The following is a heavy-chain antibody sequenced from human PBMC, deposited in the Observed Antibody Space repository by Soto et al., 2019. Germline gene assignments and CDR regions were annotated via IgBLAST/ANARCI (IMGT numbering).Heavy chain of an antibody. V-gene: IGHV3-15*07. Sequence: EVQLVESGGGLVKPGGSLRLSCAASGFTFSDAWMNWARQAPGKGLEWVGRIKSQVYGGTTDYSAPVKGRFTTSRDDSTATMYLQMNSLETEDTGVYYCTSHDATEQNFVPYWGQGTLVTVSS. CDR2: IKSQVYGGTT. J-gene: IGHJ4*02. CDR1: GFTFSDAW. CDR3: TSHDATEQNFVPY. D-gene: IGHD1-7*01.